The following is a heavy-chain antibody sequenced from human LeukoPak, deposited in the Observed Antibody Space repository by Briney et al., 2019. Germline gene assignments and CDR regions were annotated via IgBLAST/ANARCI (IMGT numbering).Heavy chain of an antibody. Sequence: PSETLSLTCTVSGGSISSYYWSWIRQPAGKGLEWIGRIYTSGSTNYNPSLKSRVTISVDTSKNQFSLKLSSVTAADTAVYYCARANASSGWYGEYYFDYWGQGTLVTVSS. J-gene: IGHJ4*02. D-gene: IGHD6-19*01. CDR1: GGSISSYY. CDR3: ARANASSGWYGEYYFDY. V-gene: IGHV4-4*07. CDR2: IYTSGST.